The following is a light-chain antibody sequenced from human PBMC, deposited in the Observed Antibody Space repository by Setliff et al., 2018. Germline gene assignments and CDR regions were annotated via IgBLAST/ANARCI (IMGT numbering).Light chain of an antibody. CDR3: NSYTGSSTLYG. CDR1: SSDVGGYNY. Sequence: QSVLAQPASVSGSPGQSITISCTGTSSDVGGYNYVSWYQQHPGKAPKLMIYEVRNRPSGVSNRFSGSKSGNTASLTISGLQAEDEADYYCNSYTGSSTLYGFGTGTKVTVL. J-gene: IGLJ1*01. V-gene: IGLV2-14*01. CDR2: EVR.